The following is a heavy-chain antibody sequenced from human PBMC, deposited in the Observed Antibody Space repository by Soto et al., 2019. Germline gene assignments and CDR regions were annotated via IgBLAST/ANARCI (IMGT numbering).Heavy chain of an antibody. V-gene: IGHV1-69*02. CDR1: GGTFSSYT. CDR2: IIPILGIA. J-gene: IGHJ4*02. CDR3: ARASYGDYVKVDY. Sequence: QVQLVQSGAEVKKPGSSVKVCCKASGGTFSSYTISWVRQAPGQGLEWMGRIIPILGIANYAQKFQGRVTITADKSTSTAYMELSSLRSEDTAVYYCARASYGDYVKVDYWGQGTLVTVSS. D-gene: IGHD4-17*01.